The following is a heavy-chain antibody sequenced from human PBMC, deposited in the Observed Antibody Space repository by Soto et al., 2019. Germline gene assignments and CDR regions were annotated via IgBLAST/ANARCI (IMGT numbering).Heavy chain of an antibody. V-gene: IGHV4-39*01. D-gene: IGHD2-2*01. CDR3: ARHLYCTSTSCYAGGQYFDY. CDR2: IYYSGST. J-gene: IGHJ4*02. Sequence: QLQLQESGPGLVKPSETLSLTCTVSGGSISSSNYYWGWIRQPPGKGLEWIGTIYYSGSTYYNPSLKSRVTMSVDTSRNQFSLKLSSVTAADTAVYYCARHLYCTSTSCYAGGQYFDYWGQGTLVTVSS. CDR1: GGSISSSNYY.